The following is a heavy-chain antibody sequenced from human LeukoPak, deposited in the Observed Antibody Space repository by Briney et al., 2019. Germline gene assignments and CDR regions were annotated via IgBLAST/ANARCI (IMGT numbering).Heavy chain of an antibody. CDR3: ARGQGNSSGPERWFDP. D-gene: IGHD6-19*01. Sequence: SETLSLTCAVYGGSFSGYYWSWIRQPPGKGLEWIGEINHSGSTNYNPSLKSRVTKSVDASKNQFSLKLSSVTAADTAVYYCARGQGNSSGPERWFDPWGQGTLVTVSS. CDR2: INHSGST. CDR1: GGSFSGYY. V-gene: IGHV4-34*01. J-gene: IGHJ5*02.